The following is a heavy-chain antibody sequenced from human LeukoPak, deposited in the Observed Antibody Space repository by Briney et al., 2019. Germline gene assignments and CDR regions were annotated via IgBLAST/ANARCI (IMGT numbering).Heavy chain of an antibody. CDR2: ISAYNGNS. J-gene: IGHJ6*02. Sequence: ASVKVSCKASGYTFTSYGISWVRQAPGQGLEWMGWISAYNGNSNYAQKLQGRVTMTTNTSTSTAYMELRSLRSDDTAVYYCASFGAGYGSGSYYYYGMDVWGQGTTVTVSS. CDR3: ASFGAGYGSGSYYYYGMDV. V-gene: IGHV1-18*01. D-gene: IGHD3-10*01. CDR1: GYTFTSYG.